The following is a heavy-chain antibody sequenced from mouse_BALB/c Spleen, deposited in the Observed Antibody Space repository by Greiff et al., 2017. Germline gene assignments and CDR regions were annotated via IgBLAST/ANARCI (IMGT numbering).Heavy chain of an antibody. CDR3: AKGGYDGYYEQYFDV. V-gene: IGHV1-77*01. CDR1: GYTFTDYY. D-gene: IGHD2-3*01. J-gene: IGHJ1*01. CDR2: IYPGSGNT. Sequence: QVQLQQSGAELARPGASVKLSCKASGYTFTDYYINWVKQRTGQGLEWIGEIYPGSGNTYYNEKFKGKATLTADKSSSTAYMQLSSLTSEDSAVYFCAKGGYDGYYEQYFDVWGGGTTVTVSS.